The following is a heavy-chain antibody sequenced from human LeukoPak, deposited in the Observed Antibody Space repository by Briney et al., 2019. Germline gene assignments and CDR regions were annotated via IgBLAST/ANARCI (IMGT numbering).Heavy chain of an antibody. CDR3: ATPSHSSGWLLGFDY. V-gene: IGHV5-51*01. CDR2: IYPGDSDT. CDR1: GYSFTSYW. Sequence: GEALKISCKGSGYSFTSYWIGWVRQMPGKGREWMGIIYPGDSDTRYSPSFQGQVTISADKSISTAYLQWSSLKASDTAMYYCATPSHSSGWLLGFDYWGQGTLVTVSS. D-gene: IGHD6-19*01. J-gene: IGHJ4*02.